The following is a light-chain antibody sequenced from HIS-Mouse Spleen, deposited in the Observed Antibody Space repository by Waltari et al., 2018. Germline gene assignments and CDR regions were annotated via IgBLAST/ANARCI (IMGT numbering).Light chain of an antibody. CDR1: SSNIGSNY. CDR3: AAWDDSLSVNWV. V-gene: IGLV1-47*01. Sequence: QSVLTQPPSASGTPGQRVTISCSGTSSNIGSNYVYWYQPPPGTDPKLLIYRNNQRPSGVPDRFSGSKSGTSASLAISGLRSEDEADYYCAAWDDSLSVNWVFGGGTKLTVL. J-gene: IGLJ3*02. CDR2: RNN.